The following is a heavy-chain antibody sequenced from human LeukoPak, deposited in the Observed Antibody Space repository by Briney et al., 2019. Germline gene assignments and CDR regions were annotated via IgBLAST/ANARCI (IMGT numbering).Heavy chain of an antibody. CDR1: GFTFSDYY. CDR2: ISSSSSYA. CDR3: ARGIRFLSDFDY. D-gene: IGHD3-3*01. J-gene: IGHJ4*02. Sequence: GGSLRLSCAASGFTFSDYYMSWIRQAPGKGLEWVSYISSSSSYANYADSVKGRFTISRDNAKNSLYLQMNSLRAEDTAVYYCARGIRFLSDFDYWGQGTLVTVSS. V-gene: IGHV3-11*06.